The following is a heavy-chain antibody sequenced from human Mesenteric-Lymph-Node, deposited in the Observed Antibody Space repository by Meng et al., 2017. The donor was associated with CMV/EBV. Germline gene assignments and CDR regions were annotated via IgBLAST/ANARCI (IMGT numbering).Heavy chain of an antibody. CDR1: GFTFSSYA. D-gene: IGHD6-13*01. CDR2: ISYDGSNK. J-gene: IGHJ4*02. V-gene: IGHV3-30-3*01. CDR3: ASSTFTSIAAAGISGDY. Sequence: GESLKISRAASGFTFSSYAMHWVRQAPGKGLEWVAVISYDGSNKYYADSVKGRFTISRDNSKNTLYLQMNSLRAEDTAVYYCASSTFTSIAAAGISGDYWGQGTLVTVSS.